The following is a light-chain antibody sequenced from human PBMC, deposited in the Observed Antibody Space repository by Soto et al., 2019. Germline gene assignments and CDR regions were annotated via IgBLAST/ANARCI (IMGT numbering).Light chain of an antibody. CDR1: QSISSW. V-gene: IGKV3-11*01. CDR2: LTS. J-gene: IGKJ5*01. Sequence: TQYPSTLSASVGDRVTITCRASQSISSWLAWYQQKPGQAPRLLIYLTSNRAAGIPARFSGSGSGTDFTLTISSLEPEDFAVYYCQQRSNWPITFGQGTRLEI. CDR3: QQRSNWPIT.